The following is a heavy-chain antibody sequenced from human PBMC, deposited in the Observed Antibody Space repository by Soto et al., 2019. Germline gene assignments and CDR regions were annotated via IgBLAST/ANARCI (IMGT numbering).Heavy chain of an antibody. J-gene: IGHJ3*02. CDR3: AKDMRPVVPAAPNVVLAFDI. CDR2: ISWNSGSI. CDR1: GFTFDDYA. D-gene: IGHD2-2*01. Sequence: GGSLRLSCAASGFTFDDYAMHWVRQAPGKGLEWVSGISWNSGSIGYADSVKGRFTISRDNAKNSLYLQMNSLRAEDTALYYCAKDMRPVVPAAPNVVLAFDIWGQGTMVTVSS. V-gene: IGHV3-9*01.